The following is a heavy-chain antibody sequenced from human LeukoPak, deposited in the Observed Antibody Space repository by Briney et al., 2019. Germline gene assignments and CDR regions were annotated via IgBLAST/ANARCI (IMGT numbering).Heavy chain of an antibody. J-gene: IGHJ4*02. D-gene: IGHD4-17*01. CDR3: ARQGEEDYGDYYFDY. CDR2: IYYSGTT. V-gene: IGHV4-39*01. CDR1: GGSISGSSYY. Sequence: SETLSLTCTVSGGSISGSSYYWGWIRQPPGKGLEWIGNIYYSGTTYYNPSLKSRLTISVDTSQGQFSLKLSSVTAADTAVYYCARQGEEDYGDYYFDYWGQGTLVTVSS.